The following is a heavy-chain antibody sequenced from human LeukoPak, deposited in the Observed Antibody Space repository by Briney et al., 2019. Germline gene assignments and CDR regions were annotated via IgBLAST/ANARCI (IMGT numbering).Heavy chain of an antibody. V-gene: IGHV4-39*07. CDR1: GGSINTPNYY. Sequence: SETLSLTCTVSGGSINTPNYYWGWIRQTPGKGLEWIGNIFYSGGTYYSPSLTSRVTISLDTSRNQFSLKLNSVTAADTAVYYCAKSNVEGLVDVWGQGTMVTVSS. D-gene: IGHD2-2*01. CDR2: IFYSGGT. J-gene: IGHJ3*01. CDR3: AKSNVEGLVDV.